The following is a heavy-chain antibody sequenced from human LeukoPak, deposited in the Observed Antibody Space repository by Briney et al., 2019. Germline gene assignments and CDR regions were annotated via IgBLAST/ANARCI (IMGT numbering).Heavy chain of an antibody. V-gene: IGHV3-21*01. Sequence: GGSLRLSCAASGFTFSSYSMNWVRQAPGKGLEWVSSISSSSSYMYYADSVKGRFTISRDNAKNSLYLQMNSLRAEDTAVYYCARDPRRFGELLQHSDYWGQGTLVTVSS. CDR3: ARDPRRFGELLQHSDY. J-gene: IGHJ4*02. CDR1: GFTFSSYS. CDR2: ISSSSSYM. D-gene: IGHD3-10*01.